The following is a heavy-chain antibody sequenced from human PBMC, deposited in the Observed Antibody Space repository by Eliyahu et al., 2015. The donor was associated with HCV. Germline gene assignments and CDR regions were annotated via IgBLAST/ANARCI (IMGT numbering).Heavy chain of an antibody. V-gene: IGHV3-21*02. J-gene: IGHJ4*02. CDR1: RFIFSSYT. Sequence: EVQLVASGGGLVKXGGSLXLXCGAXRFIFSSYTLNWIRPAPGKGLEWVSSISSASTYIYYADSVKGRFTISRDNAKNSLYLQMNSLRAEDTAEYFCARVPDYGDYWGQGTLVTVSS. CDR2: ISSASTYI. CDR3: ARVPDYGDY.